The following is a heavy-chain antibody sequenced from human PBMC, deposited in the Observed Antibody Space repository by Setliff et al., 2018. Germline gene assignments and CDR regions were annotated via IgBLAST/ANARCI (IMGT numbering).Heavy chain of an antibody. J-gene: IGHJ4*02. CDR1: GLTFADAW. CDR2: IKSKTDGGTV. Sequence: PGGSLRLSCTASGLTFADAWMNWVRQAPGEGLEWVGRIKSKTDGGTVDYAAPVRGRFTISRDDSKDTLYLQMDSLKTQDTAVYYCTTGPLIGATRGYWGQGTQVTVSS. V-gene: IGHV3-15*01. CDR3: TTGPLIGATRGY. D-gene: IGHD1-26*01.